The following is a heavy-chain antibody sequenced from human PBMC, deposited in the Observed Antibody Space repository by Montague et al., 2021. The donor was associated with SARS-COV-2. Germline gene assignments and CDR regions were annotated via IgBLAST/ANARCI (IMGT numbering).Heavy chain of an antibody. CDR1: GYTFTSYG. Sequence: SVKVSCKASGYTFTSYGISWVRQAPGHGLEWMGWTSAYNGNTNYAQKLQGRVTMTTDTSTSTAYMELRNLRSDDTAVYYCATAVAGFSWFDPWGQGTLVTVSS. CDR3: ATAVAGFSWFDP. V-gene: IGHV1-18*01. J-gene: IGHJ5*02. CDR2: TSAYNGNT. D-gene: IGHD6-19*01.